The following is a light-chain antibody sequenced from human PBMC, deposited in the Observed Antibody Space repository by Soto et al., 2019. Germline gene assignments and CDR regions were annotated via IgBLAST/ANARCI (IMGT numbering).Light chain of an antibody. CDR3: SSYTSSSTLVV. CDR1: SNEVGGYTY. V-gene: IGLV2-14*01. CDR2: DVS. J-gene: IGLJ2*01. Sequence: QSGLAQPASGSGAPGPSNHIFCTGTSNEVGGYTYASWYQQNPGKAPKLMIYDVSNRPSGVSNRFSGSKSGNTASLTISGLQAEDEADYYCSSYTSSSTLVVFGGGTQLTVL.